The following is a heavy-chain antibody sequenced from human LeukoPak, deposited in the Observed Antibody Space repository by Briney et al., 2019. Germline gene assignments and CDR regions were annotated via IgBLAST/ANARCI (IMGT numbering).Heavy chain of an antibody. J-gene: IGHJ4*02. CDR1: GYTFSNYD. Sequence: GASVKVSCTTSGYTFSNYDINWVRQAAGQGLEWMGWMNPNTGAASYGHNFQGRVTFSRNTSTSTAYMELSSLTSEDTAVYYCARTQWLPTGGTIYYFDYWGQGTLVTVSS. V-gene: IGHV1-8*03. CDR3: ARTQWLPTGGTIYYFDY. D-gene: IGHD6-19*01. CDR2: MNPNTGAA.